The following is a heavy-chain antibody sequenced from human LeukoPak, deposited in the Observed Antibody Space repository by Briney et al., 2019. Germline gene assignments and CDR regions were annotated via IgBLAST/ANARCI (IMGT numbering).Heavy chain of an antibody. V-gene: IGHV5-10-1*01. CDR2: IDPSDSYT. CDR3: ARHPRGTYTFDY. D-gene: IGHD1-26*01. Sequence: GESVRISCKASGYSFTTYWITWVRQLPGKGLEWMGTIDPSDSYTNYSPSFQGHVTISADKSITTAYRQWSSLKASDTAMYYCARHPRGTYTFDYWGQGSLVTVSS. CDR1: GYSFTTYW. J-gene: IGHJ4*02.